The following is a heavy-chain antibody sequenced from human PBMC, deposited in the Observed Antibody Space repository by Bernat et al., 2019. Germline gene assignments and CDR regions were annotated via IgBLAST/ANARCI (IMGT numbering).Heavy chain of an antibody. D-gene: IGHD6-13*01. CDR1: GGSISSYY. V-gene: IGHV4-59*08. Sequence: QVQLQESGPGLVKPSETLSLTCTVSGGSISSYYWSWIRQPPGKGLEWIGYIYYSGSTNYNPSLKSRVTISVDTSKNQFSLKLRSVTAADTAVYYCARHEDSSRWDYYYYGMDVWGQGTTVTVSS. CDR2: IYYSGST. CDR3: ARHEDSSRWDYYYYGMDV. J-gene: IGHJ6*02.